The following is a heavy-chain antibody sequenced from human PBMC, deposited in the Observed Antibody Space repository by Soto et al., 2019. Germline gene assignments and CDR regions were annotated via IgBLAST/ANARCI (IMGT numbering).Heavy chain of an antibody. V-gene: IGHV4-59*01. Sequence: TVSGGSISSYYWSWIRQPPGKGLEWIGYIYYSGSTNYNPSLKSRVTISVDTSKNQFSLKLSSVTAADTAVYYCARVDGRITMVRGVISIFDHWPQGTLVPVSS. CDR3: ARVDGRITMVRGVISIFDH. D-gene: IGHD3-10*01. CDR2: IYYSGST. CDR1: GGSISSYY. J-gene: IGHJ4*02.